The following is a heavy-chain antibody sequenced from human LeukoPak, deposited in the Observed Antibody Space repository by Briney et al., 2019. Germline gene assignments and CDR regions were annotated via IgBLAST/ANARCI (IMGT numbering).Heavy chain of an antibody. Sequence: SETLSLTCAVYGGSFSGYYWSWIRQPPGKGLEWIGEINHSGSTNYNPSLKSRVTISVDTSKNQFSLKLSSVTAADTAVYYCAREGSGSYYRLWGQGTMVTVSS. CDR2: INHSGST. J-gene: IGHJ3*01. CDR3: AREGSGSYYRL. CDR1: GGSFSGYY. D-gene: IGHD1-26*01. V-gene: IGHV4-34*01.